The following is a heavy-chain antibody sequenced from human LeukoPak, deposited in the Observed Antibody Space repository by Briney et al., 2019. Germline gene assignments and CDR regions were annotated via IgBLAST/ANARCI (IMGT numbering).Heavy chain of an antibody. CDR2: IYYTGTT. CDR3: ARAVRGNYGDYVQSYYFDY. D-gene: IGHD4-17*01. V-gene: IGHV4-59*12. CDR1: GDSTNTYF. J-gene: IGHJ4*02. Sequence: SETLSLTCTISGDSTNTYFWSWIRQPPGKGLEWIGYIYYTGTTNYNPSLKSRVTISVDTSKNQFSLKLSSVTAADTAVYYCARAVRGNYGDYVQSYYFDYWGQGTLVTVSS.